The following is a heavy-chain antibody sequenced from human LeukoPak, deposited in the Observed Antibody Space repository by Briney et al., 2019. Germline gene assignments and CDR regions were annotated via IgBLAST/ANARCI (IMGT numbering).Heavy chain of an antibody. J-gene: IGHJ4*02. V-gene: IGHV3-21*01. CDR3: ARRRGDYFDY. Sequence: PGGSLRLSCAASGFTFSSYNMNWLRQAPGKGLEWVSSISTIISYIYYADSVKGRFTISRDNAKNSLYLQMNSLRAEDTAVYYCARRRGDYFDYWGQGTLVTVSS. CDR1: GFTFSSYN. CDR2: ISTIISYI.